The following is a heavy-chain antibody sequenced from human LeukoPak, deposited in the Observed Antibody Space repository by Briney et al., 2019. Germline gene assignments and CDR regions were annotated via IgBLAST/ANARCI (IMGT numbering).Heavy chain of an antibody. V-gene: IGHV3-30*02. J-gene: IGHJ3*02. CDR3: ARDRKEFWSGYMVDAFDI. CDR1: GFTFSSYG. Sequence: GGSLRLSCAASGFTFSSYGMHWVRQAPGKGLEWVAFIRYDGSNKYYADSVKGRFTISRDNSKNTLYLQMNSLRAEDTAVYYCARDRKEFWSGYMVDAFDIWGQGTMVTVSS. CDR2: IRYDGSNK. D-gene: IGHD3-3*01.